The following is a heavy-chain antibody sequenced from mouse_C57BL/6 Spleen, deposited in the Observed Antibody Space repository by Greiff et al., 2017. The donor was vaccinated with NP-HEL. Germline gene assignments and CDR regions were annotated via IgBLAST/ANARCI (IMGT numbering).Heavy chain of an antibody. Sequence: VQLQQSGAELVKPGASVKISCKASGYAFSSYWMNWVKQRPGKGLEWIGQIYPGDGDTNYNGKFKGKATLTADKSSSTAYMQLSSLTSEDSAVYFCASPYYYGSSPWFAYWGQGTLVTVSA. D-gene: IGHD1-1*01. CDR3: ASPYYYGSSPWFAY. CDR2: IYPGDGDT. CDR1: GYAFSSYW. J-gene: IGHJ3*01. V-gene: IGHV1-80*01.